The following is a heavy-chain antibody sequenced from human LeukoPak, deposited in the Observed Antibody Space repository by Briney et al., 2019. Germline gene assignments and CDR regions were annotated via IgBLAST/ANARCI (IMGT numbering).Heavy chain of an antibody. CDR2: ISGSGGST. CDR3: AHAPGRGYSYGLFDY. Sequence: GSLRLSCAASGFTFSSYAMSWVRQAPGKGLEWVSAISGSGGSTYYADPVKGRFTISRDNSKNTLYLQMNSLRAEDTAVYYCAHAPGRGYSYGLFDYWGQGTLVTVSS. CDR1: GFTFSSYA. J-gene: IGHJ4*02. V-gene: IGHV3-23*01. D-gene: IGHD5-18*01.